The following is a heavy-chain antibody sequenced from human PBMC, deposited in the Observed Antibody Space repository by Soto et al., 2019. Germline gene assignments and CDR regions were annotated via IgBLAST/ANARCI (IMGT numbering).Heavy chain of an antibody. Sequence: PGGSLRLSCAASGFTFSSYAMSWVRQAPGKGLEWVSGISGSGDSTYYADSVKGRFTISRDNSKNTLYLQMNSLRAEDTAVYYCARGGGYDHYWGQGTLVTVSS. J-gene: IGHJ4*02. CDR1: GFTFSSYA. CDR3: ARGGGYDHY. D-gene: IGHD2-2*01. CDR2: ISGSGDST. V-gene: IGHV3-23*01.